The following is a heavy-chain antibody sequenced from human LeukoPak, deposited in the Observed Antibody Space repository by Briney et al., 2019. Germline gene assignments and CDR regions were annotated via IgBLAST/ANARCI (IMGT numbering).Heavy chain of an antibody. Sequence: PGGSLRLSCEVSGFHFSDYSMNWVRQAPGKGLEWISYFDDRNGAASTSYADSVKGRFTISRDNPKNTLYLQMNSLRAEDTAVYFCAKRGVVIRVILVGFHKEAYYSDSWGQGALVTVSS. CDR2: FDDRNGAAST. CDR1: GFHFSDYS. J-gene: IGHJ4*02. V-gene: IGHV3-48*01. D-gene: IGHD3-22*01. CDR3: AKRGVVIRVILVGFHKEAYYSDS.